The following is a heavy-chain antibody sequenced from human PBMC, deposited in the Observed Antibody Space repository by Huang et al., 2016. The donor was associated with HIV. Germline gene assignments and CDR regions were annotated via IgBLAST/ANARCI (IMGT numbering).Heavy chain of an antibody. J-gene: IGHJ6*02. V-gene: IGHV1-46*01. CDR1: GYTFTSYS. Sequence: QVQLVQSGAEVKKPGASVKVSCKTSGYTFTSYSIHWVRQAPGQGLEWMGIINPDVDSTSYAPKFQGRVTITSDTSTSTVYMELSSLRSEDTAMYYCAREGQGYAMDVWGQGTTVTVSS. CDR2: INPDVDST. CDR3: AREGQGYAMDV.